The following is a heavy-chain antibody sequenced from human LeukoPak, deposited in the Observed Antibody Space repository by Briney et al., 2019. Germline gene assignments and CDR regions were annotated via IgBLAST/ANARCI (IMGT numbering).Heavy chain of an antibody. CDR1: GFTVSSNY. V-gene: IGHV3-53*01. D-gene: IGHD5-18*01. Sequence: GGSLRLSCAASGFTVSSNYMSWVRQAPGKGPEWVSVIYSGGSTYYADSVKGRFTISRDSSKNTLYLQMNSLRAEDTAVYYCARDNRYSYGYFSHFDYWGQGTLVTVSS. CDR2: IYSGGST. CDR3: ARDNRYSYGYFSHFDY. J-gene: IGHJ4*02.